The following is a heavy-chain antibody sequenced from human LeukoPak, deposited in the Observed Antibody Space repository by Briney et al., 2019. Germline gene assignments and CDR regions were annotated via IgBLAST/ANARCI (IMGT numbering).Heavy chain of an antibody. CDR3: ASDAVSRGGDYFDY. CDR2: INPNSGGT. J-gene: IGHJ4*02. CDR1: GYTFTDYY. D-gene: IGHD3-16*01. Sequence: ASVKVSCKASGYTFTDYYIHWVRQAPGQGLEWMGWINPNSGGTNYAQKFQDRVTMTRDTSISTAYMELSSLRSEDTAVYYCASDAVSRGGDYFDYWGQGTLVTVSS. V-gene: IGHV1-2*02.